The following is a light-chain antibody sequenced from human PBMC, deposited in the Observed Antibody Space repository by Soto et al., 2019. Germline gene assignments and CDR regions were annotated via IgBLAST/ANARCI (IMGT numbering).Light chain of an antibody. J-gene: IGKJ4*01. V-gene: IGKV3-15*01. CDR3: QQSNNWPLT. Sequence: DIVMTQSPATLSVSPGERATLSCRASQSVSRDLGWYQQKPGQAPRLLIYGASTRATGVPARFSGSGSGTEFTLTISSLQSEDFAIYYCQQSNNWPLTFGGGTKVVIK. CDR1: QSVSRD. CDR2: GAS.